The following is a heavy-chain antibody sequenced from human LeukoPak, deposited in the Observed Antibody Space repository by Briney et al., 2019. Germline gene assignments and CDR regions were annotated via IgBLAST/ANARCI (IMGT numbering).Heavy chain of an antibody. CDR3: AKKYSTGLDP. D-gene: IGHD1-26*01. CDR1: GFTFSSYG. Sequence: GGSLRLSCAASGFTFSSYGMYWVRQAPGKGLEWVAFIRYDGSNKYYADSVKGRFTISRDNSKNTLYLQMNSLRAEDTAVYYCAKKYSTGLDPWGQGTLVTVSS. CDR2: IRYDGSNK. J-gene: IGHJ5*02. V-gene: IGHV3-30*02.